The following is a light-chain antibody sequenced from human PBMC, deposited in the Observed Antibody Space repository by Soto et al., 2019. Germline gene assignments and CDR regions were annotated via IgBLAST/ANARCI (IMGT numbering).Light chain of an antibody. J-gene: IGKJ1*01. Sequence: EIVMTPSPATLSVSAGERATLSCRASQSIGSNLAWYQQKPGQAPRLLIYGAFTRATGIPARFSGSGSGTEFTLTINSLQTEDFAVYYCQQSTNWPHTFGQGTKVEI. CDR1: QSIGSN. V-gene: IGKV3-15*01. CDR3: QQSTNWPHT. CDR2: GAF.